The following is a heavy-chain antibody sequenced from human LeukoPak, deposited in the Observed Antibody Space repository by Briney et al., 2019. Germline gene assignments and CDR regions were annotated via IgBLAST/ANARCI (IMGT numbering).Heavy chain of an antibody. CDR2: IYYSGST. CDR1: GDSISSGGYY. V-gene: IGHV4-31*03. D-gene: IGHD3-16*02. J-gene: IGHJ4*02. Sequence: SQTLSLTCTVSGDSISSGGYYWSWIRQHPGKGLEWIGYIYYSGSTYYNPSLKSRVTISVDTSKNQFSLKLSSVTAADTAVYYCASTPYDYVWGSYRYALYFDYWGQGTLVTVSS. CDR3: ASTPYDYVWGSYRYALYFDY.